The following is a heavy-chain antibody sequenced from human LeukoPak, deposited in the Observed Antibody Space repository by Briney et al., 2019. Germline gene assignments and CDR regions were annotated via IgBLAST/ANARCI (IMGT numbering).Heavy chain of an antibody. J-gene: IGHJ4*02. V-gene: IGHV1-2*06. D-gene: IGHD3-22*01. Sequence: ASVKVSCKASGYTFTAYYMHWVRQAPGQGLEWMGRINPSSGATTYAQKFQGRVTMTRDTSISTAYIDLSRLRSDDTALYYCARIDYYDSSNYPDYWGQGTLVTVSS. CDR3: ARIDYYDSSNYPDY. CDR1: GYTFTAYY. CDR2: INPSSGAT.